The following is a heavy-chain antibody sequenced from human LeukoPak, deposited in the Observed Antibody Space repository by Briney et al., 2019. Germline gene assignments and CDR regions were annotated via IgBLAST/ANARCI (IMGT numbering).Heavy chain of an antibody. CDR3: ARVPGSHYYYYMDV. CDR2: ISKSGRAT. CDR1: GFKFDDYE. J-gene: IGHJ6*03. V-gene: IGHV3-20*01. Sequence: GGSLRLCCAASGFKFDDYEMSWVRQVPVKGLEYFSGISKSGRATGYGDSVKGRFTISRDNAKNSLFLQMTSLRAEDTALYHCARVPGSHYYYYMDVWGKGAAVTVSS.